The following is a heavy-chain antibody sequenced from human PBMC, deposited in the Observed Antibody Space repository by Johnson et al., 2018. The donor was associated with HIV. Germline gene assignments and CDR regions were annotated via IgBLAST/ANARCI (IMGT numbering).Heavy chain of an antibody. V-gene: IGHV3-15*01. CDR3: TRSIAASCRDAVDM. Sequence: VQLVESGGGLVKPGGSLRLSCEASGFTFNNAWMGWVRQAPGKGLEWVGRIKSKTDGATTDYAAPLKGRFTISRDDSKNTLYLQMNSLKTEDTAVYYCTRSIAASCRDAVDMWGQGTMVTVSS. J-gene: IGHJ3*02. CDR1: GFTFNNAW. CDR2: IKSKTDGATT. D-gene: IGHD6-13*01.